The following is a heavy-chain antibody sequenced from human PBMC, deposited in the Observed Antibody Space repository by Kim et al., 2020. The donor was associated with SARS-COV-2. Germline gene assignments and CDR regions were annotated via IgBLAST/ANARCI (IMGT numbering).Heavy chain of an antibody. J-gene: IGHJ4*02. D-gene: IGHD6-19*01. V-gene: IGHV3-23*01. CDR3: AKDRGIAVAGSYY. Sequence: AHSQKGRLTTTRDLSKNTLYLQMNSLSDEDTAVYYCAKDRGIAVAGSYYWGQGTLVTVSS.